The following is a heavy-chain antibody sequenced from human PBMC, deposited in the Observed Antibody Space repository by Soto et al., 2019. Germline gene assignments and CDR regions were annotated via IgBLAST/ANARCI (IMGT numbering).Heavy chain of an antibody. Sequence: QVQLQESGPGLVRPSETLSLTCTVSGGSVTTGSYNRSWIRRPPGKGLEWIGNIFFTGITHYNPSLNNRVTMSVDTSKNQFSLTVSAVTAADTAVYYGARDGRGMDVWGQGTTVTVSS. J-gene: IGHJ6*02. CDR3: ARDGRGMDV. V-gene: IGHV4-61*01. CDR1: GGSVTTGSYN. CDR2: IFFTGIT.